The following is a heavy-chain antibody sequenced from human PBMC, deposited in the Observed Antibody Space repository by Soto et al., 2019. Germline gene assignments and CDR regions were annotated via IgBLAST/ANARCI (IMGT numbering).Heavy chain of an antibody. V-gene: IGHV4-34*01. CDR1: GGSFSGYY. CDR2: INHSGST. CDR3: ARGAGFGELFNWFDP. D-gene: IGHD3-10*01. J-gene: IGHJ5*02. Sequence: QVQLQQWGAGLLKPSETLSLTCAVYGGSFSGYYWSWIRQPPGKGLEWIGEINHSGSTNYNPSLKSGVTISVDTSKNQFSLKLSSVTAADTAVYYCARGAGFGELFNWFDPWGQGTLVTFSS.